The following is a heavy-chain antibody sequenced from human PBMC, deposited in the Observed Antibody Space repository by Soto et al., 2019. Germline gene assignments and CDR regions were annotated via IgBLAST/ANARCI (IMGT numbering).Heavy chain of an antibody. CDR3: ARSSGYDEDPFYYYYGMDV. CDR1: GGSISSFY. CDR2: IYYSGST. J-gene: IGHJ6*02. D-gene: IGHD5-12*01. Sequence: SETLSLTRTVSGGSISSFYWSWIRQPPGKGLEWIGYIYYSGSTNYNPSLKSRVTISVDTSKNQFSLKLSSVTAADTAVYYCARSSGYDEDPFYYYYGMDVWGQGTTVTVSS. V-gene: IGHV4-59*01.